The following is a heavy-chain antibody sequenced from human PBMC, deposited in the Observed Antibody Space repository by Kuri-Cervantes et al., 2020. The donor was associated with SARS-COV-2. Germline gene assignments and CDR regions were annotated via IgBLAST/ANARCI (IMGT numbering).Heavy chain of an antibody. Sequence: ASVKVSCKASGYTFTGYYMHWVRQAPGQGLEWMGWINPNSGGTNYAQKFQGRVTMTRDTSISTAYMELSRLRSDDTAVYYCAREWITMVRGPFDYWGQVTLVTVSS. CDR1: GYTFTGYY. J-gene: IGHJ4*02. D-gene: IGHD3-10*01. CDR2: INPNSGGT. CDR3: AREWITMVRGPFDY. V-gene: IGHV1-2*02.